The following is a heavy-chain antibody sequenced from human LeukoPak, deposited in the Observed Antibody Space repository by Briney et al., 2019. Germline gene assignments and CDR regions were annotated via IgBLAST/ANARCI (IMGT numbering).Heavy chain of an antibody. V-gene: IGHV4-4*07. CDR1: GGSISNYY. Sequence: SETLSLTWTVSGGSISNYYCSCIRQPAGRGLEWVGRIYVTGSTIYNPSLQSRLSMSVDTSKNQFSLRLTSVTAADTAVYYCAGLKYYDSTGYSPGYYMDVWGKGITVTVSS. CDR2: IYVTGST. J-gene: IGHJ6*03. D-gene: IGHD3-22*01. CDR3: AGLKYYDSTGYSPGYYMDV.